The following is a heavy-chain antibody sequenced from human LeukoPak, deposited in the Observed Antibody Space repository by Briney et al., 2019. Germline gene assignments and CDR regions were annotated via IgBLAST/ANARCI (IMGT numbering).Heavy chain of an antibody. J-gene: IGHJ6*03. CDR3: ARPRWLSYYYMDV. D-gene: IGHD5-24*01. Sequence: HPGGSLRLSCAASGFTFSSYSMNWVRQAPGKGLEWVSYISSSSSTIYYADSVKGRFTISRDNAKNSLYLQMNSLRAEDTAVYYCARPRWLSYYYMDVWGKGTTVTVSS. V-gene: IGHV3-48*04. CDR1: GFTFSSYS. CDR2: ISSSSSTI.